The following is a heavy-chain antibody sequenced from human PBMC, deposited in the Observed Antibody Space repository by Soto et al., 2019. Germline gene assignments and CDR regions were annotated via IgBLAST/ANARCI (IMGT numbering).Heavy chain of an antibody. J-gene: IGHJ6*02. D-gene: IGHD1-26*01. CDR1: KFTFSGFE. CDR2: ISSTGSLI. V-gene: IGHV3-48*03. CDR3: TRGGGWHQGYYHYYGMDV. Sequence: LRLSCAASKFTFSGFEVNGVRQAPGKGLEWISYISSTGSLIYYADSVKGRFTISRDNAKNYLYLQMNSLRPEDTAIYYCTRGGGWHQGYYHYYGMDVWGQGTTVTVSS.